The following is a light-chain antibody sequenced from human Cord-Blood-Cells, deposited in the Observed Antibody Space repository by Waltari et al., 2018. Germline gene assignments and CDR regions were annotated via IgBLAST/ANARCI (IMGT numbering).Light chain of an antibody. J-gene: IGLJ1*01. CDR3: CSYAGSSTYV. Sequence: QSALTQPASVSGSPGQSITISCTGTSSDVGRYNLVSWYQQHPGKAPKLMIYEVIKRPSGVSNRFSGSKSGNTASLTISGLQAEDEADYYCCSYAGSSTYVFGTGTKVTVL. CDR1: SSDVGRYNL. V-gene: IGLV2-23*02. CDR2: EVI.